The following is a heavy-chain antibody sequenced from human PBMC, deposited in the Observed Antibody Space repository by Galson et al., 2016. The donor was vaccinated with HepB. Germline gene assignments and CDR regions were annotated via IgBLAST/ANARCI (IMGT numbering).Heavy chain of an antibody. CDR1: GFSLSTSGMC. D-gene: IGHD3-22*01. J-gene: IGHJ3*01. CDR3: ARMRPDDYDGREVAFDL. Sequence: PALVKPTQTLTLTCTFSGFSLSTSGMCMSWIRQPPGKALEWLARIDWDDNKYYSTSLKTRLTISKDTSKNQVVLTITNMDPVDTATYYCARMRPDDYDGREVAFDLWGQGTMVTVSS. CDR2: IDWDDNK. V-gene: IGHV2-70*11.